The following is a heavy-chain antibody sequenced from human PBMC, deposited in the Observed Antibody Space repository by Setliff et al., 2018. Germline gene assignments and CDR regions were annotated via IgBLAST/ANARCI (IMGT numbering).Heavy chain of an antibody. Sequence: SETLSLTCTVSGGSISRYHWSWIRQPPGRGLEWIGYIQTSGTTNYNPSLKSRVTISVDTSKNQFSLRLKSVTAADTAVYYCARFLNPRDGYQNSPGFDFWGQGTLVTVSS. D-gene: IGHD5-12*01. CDR3: ARFLNPRDGYQNSPGFDF. CDR2: IQTSGTT. J-gene: IGHJ4*02. V-gene: IGHV4-4*08. CDR1: GGSISRYH.